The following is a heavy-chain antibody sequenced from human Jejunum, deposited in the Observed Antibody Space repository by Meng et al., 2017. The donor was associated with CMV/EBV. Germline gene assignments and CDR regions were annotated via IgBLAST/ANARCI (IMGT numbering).Heavy chain of an antibody. CDR3: ARGWLAAP. V-gene: IGHV3-53*01. CDR2: VDSGGNT. D-gene: IGHD3-10*01. CDR1: DFIVSSNY. Sequence: SLRLSCAASDFIVSSNYMNWVRQVPGKGLEWVSNVDSGGNTHYADSVKGRFTISRDNSKNTVYLQMNSLRAEDTAVYYCARGWLAAPWGQGTLVTVSS. J-gene: IGHJ5*02.